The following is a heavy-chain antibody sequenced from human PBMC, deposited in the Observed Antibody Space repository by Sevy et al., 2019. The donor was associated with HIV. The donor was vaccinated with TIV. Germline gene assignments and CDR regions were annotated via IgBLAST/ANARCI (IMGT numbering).Heavy chain of an antibody. CDR2: IYSGGGT. J-gene: IGHJ6*02. Sequence: GGSLRLSCAASGFTVSTVYINWLRQAPGKGLEWVSVIYSGGGTYYADSVKGRFTISRDNSKNTVYLQMSSLRVEDTAVYYCARDWGVGNYRAMDVWGQGTTVTVSS. D-gene: IGHD3-16*01. CDR1: GFTVSTVY. CDR3: ARDWGVGNYRAMDV. V-gene: IGHV3-53*01.